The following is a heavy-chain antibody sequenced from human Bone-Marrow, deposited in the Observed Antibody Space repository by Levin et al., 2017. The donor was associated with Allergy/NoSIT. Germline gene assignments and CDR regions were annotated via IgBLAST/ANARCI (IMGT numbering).Heavy chain of an antibody. V-gene: IGHV3-48*01. CDR2: ISSSSSTI. CDR3: ARDLDVVVPAAMPRLGYFDL. CDR1: GFTFSSYS. Sequence: GGSLRLSCAASGFTFSSYSMNWVRQAPGKGLEWVSYISSSSSTIYYADSVKGRFTISRDNAKNSLYLQMNSLRAEDTAVYYCARDLDVVVPAAMPRLGYFDLWGRGTLVTVSS. J-gene: IGHJ2*01. D-gene: IGHD2-2*01.